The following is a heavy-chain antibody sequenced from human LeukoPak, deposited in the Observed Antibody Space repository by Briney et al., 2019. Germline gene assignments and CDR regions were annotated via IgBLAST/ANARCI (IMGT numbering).Heavy chain of an antibody. CDR2: IKQEGSGK. Sequence: QPGRSLRLSCAASGFTLSNYWMSWVRQAPGNGLEWVANIKQEGSGKYYVGSVEGRLTMSRDNDKNSLHLPMNRLRAEDTAVYYCARYDYVWGSYRPSDWGQGTLVTVSS. CDR1: GFTLSNYW. CDR3: ARYDYVWGSYRPSD. V-gene: IGHV3-7*01. J-gene: IGHJ4*02. D-gene: IGHD3-16*02.